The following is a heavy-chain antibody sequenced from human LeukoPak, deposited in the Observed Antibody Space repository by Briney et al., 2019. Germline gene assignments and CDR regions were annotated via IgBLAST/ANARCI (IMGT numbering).Heavy chain of an antibody. CDR3: ARSPRLDSYYYYMDV. Sequence: ASVKVSCKASGGTFSSYAISWVRQAPGQGLDWMGGIIPIFGTANYAQKFQGRVTITTDESTSTAYMELSSLRSEDTAVYYCARSPRLDSYYYYMDVWGKGTTVTVSS. CDR1: GGTFSSYA. D-gene: IGHD3/OR15-3a*01. V-gene: IGHV1-69*05. CDR2: IIPIFGTA. J-gene: IGHJ6*03.